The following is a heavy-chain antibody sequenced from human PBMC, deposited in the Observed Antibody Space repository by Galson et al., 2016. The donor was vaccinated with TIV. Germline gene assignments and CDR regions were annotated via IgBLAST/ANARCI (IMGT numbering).Heavy chain of an antibody. J-gene: IGHJ6*02. Sequence: SLRLSCAASGLIVTSNSMTWVRQAPGKGLEWVALIYDDGSTIYADSVKGRFTISRDNSKNMLYLQMTSLRADDTAFYYCARDRRHCGNECYLRYYYGMDVWGQGTRSPYR. V-gene: IGHV3-66*02. D-gene: IGHD2-21*01. CDR1: GLIVTSNS. CDR3: ARDRRHCGNECYLRYYYGMDV. CDR2: IYDDGST.